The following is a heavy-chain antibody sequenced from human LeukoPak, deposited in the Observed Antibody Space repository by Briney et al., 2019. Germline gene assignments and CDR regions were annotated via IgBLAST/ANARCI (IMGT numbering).Heavy chain of an antibody. V-gene: IGHV4-31*03. Sequence: SQALSLTCTVSGASFSSGDQYWNWIRQSPGKGLEWIGSIHPSGTLYNNPSLESRVTISIDTSKNQFSLNLNSVTAADTAVYFCSRGLDSRKLGYWGQGTLVTVSS. CDR1: GASFSSGDQY. CDR2: IHPSGTL. J-gene: IGHJ4*02. CDR3: SRGLDSRKLGY. D-gene: IGHD3-22*01.